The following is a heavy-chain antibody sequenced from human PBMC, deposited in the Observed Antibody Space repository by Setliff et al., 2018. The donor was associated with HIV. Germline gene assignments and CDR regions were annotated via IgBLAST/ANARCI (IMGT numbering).Heavy chain of an antibody. CDR2: SYHSGST. CDR1: GGSISSSNW. D-gene: IGHD3-10*01. Sequence: SETLSLTCAVSGGSISSSNWWTWVRQPPGKGLEWIGESYHSGSTNYNPSLRSRVTISVDTSKNHFSLILTSVTAADTAVYYCVRRTDYYGSGSESSFDYWGQGTLVTVSS. CDR3: VRRTDYYGSGSESSFDY. V-gene: IGHV4-4*02. J-gene: IGHJ4*02.